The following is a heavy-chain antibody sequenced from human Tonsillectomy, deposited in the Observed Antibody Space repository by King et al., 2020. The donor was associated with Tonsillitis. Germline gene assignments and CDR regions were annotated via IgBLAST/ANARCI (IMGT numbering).Heavy chain of an antibody. CDR2: ISDIGGST. CDR3: ANLYYYDSSGNAFDI. J-gene: IGHJ3*02. V-gene: IGHV3-23*04. CDR1: GFTFSIYA. D-gene: IGHD3-22*01. Sequence: EQLVQSGGGLVQPGGSLRLSCAASGFTFSIYAMSWVRQAPGKVLEWVSHISDIGGSTYYTDSGKGRFTISRDNPTNTLSLQMNSLRAEDTAVYYYANLYYYDSSGNAFDIWGQGTMDTVSS.